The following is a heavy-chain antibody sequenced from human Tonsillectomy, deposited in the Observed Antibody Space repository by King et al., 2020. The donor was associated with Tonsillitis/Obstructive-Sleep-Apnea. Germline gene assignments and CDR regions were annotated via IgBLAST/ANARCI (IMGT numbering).Heavy chain of an antibody. Sequence: VQLQQWGAGLLKPSETLSLTCAVYGGSFSGYYWSWIRQPPGKGLEWIGEINHSGSTNYNPSLKSRVTISVDTAKNQFSLKLSSVTAADTAVYYCARGGQRGIFDPWGQGTLVTVSS. CDR2: INHSGST. J-gene: IGHJ5*02. V-gene: IGHV4-34*01. CDR1: GGSFSGYY. D-gene: IGHD3-10*01. CDR3: ARGGQRGIFDP.